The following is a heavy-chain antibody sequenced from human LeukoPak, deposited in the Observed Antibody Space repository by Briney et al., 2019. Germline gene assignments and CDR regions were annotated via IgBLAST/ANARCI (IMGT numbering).Heavy chain of an antibody. CDR2: VYYSGST. Sequence: SETLSLTCTVSGGSISSYYWSWIRQPPGKGLEWIGYVYYSGSTNYNPSLKSRVTISVDTSKNHFSLKLSSVTAADTAVYYCARERGEDGFDPWGQGTLVTVSS. J-gene: IGHJ5*02. V-gene: IGHV4-59*01. CDR1: GGSISSYY. CDR3: ARERGEDGFDP. D-gene: IGHD2-15*01.